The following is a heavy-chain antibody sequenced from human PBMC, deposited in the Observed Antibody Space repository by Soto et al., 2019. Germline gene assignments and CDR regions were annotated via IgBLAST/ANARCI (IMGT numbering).Heavy chain of an antibody. Sequence: NPSETLSLTCTVSGGSINSFYWSWIRQPPGKGLEWIGYIYYSGCTVYNPSLKSRITISLDTSKTQFSLKLTSVTAADTAVYYCARVKYGSGSYLHTFDYWGQGALVTVSS. D-gene: IGHD3-10*01. J-gene: IGHJ4*02. CDR1: GGSINSFY. CDR3: ARVKYGSGSYLHTFDY. CDR2: IYYSGCT. V-gene: IGHV4-59*01.